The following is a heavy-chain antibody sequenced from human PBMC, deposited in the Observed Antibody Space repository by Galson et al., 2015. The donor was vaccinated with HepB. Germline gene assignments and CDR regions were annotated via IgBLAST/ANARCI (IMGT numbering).Heavy chain of an antibody. CDR2: IRSKAYGGTT. D-gene: IGHD4/OR15-4a*01. CDR3: TRSPRVLDFDY. CDR1: GFTFGDYA. J-gene: IGHJ4*02. V-gene: IGHV3-49*04. Sequence: SLRLSCAASGFTFGDYAMSWVRQAPGKGLEWVGFIRSKAYGGTTEYAASVKGRFTISRDDSKSIAYLQMNSLKTEDTAVYYCTRSPRVLDFDYWGQGTLVTVSS.